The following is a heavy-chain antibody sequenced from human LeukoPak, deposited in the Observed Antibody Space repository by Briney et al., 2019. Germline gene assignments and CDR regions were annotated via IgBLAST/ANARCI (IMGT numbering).Heavy chain of an antibody. CDR3: ASEGIAAKFDY. J-gene: IGHJ4*02. Sequence: GGSLRLSCAASGFTFSSYSMNWVRQAPGKGLEWVSYISSSSSTIYYADSVKGRFTISRDNAKNSLYLQMNSLRAEDTAVYYCASEGIAAKFDYWGQGTLVTVSS. D-gene: IGHD6-13*01. V-gene: IGHV3-48*01. CDR2: ISSSSSTI. CDR1: GFTFSSYS.